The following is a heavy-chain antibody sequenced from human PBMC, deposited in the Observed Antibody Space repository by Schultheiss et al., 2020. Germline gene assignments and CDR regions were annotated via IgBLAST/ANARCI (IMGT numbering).Heavy chain of an antibody. CDR1: GFTFSSYW. Sequence: GGSLRLSCAASGFTFSSYWMHWVRQAPGKGLVWVSRINSDGSSTSYADSVKGRFTISRDNAKNTLYLQMNSLRAEDTAVYYCASPPPWLPYYYYYYMDVWGKGTTVTVSS. CDR3: ASPPPWLPYYYYYYMDV. CDR2: INSDGSST. D-gene: IGHD5-12*01. V-gene: IGHV3-74*01. J-gene: IGHJ6*03.